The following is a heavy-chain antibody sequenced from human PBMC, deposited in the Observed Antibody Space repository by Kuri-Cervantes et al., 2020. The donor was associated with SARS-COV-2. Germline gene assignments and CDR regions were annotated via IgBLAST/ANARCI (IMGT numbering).Heavy chain of an antibody. J-gene: IGHJ5*02. CDR3: ARTKGTIFGVVNWFDP. V-gene: IGHV4-38-2*01. D-gene: IGHD3-3*01. CDR2: IYHSGST. Sequence: SQTLSLTYAGSGYSISSGYYWGWIRQPPGKGLEWIGSIYHSGSTYYNPSLKSRVTISVDTSKNQFSLKLSSVTAADTAVYYCARTKGTIFGVVNWFDPWGQGTLVTVSS. CDR1: GYSISSGYY.